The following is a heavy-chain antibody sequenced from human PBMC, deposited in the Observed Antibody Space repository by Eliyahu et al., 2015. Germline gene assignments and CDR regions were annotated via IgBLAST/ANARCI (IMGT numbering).Heavy chain of an antibody. J-gene: IGHJ5*02. CDR3: ARQNSYSSSWAPFDP. Sequence: QVQLVESGGGLVKPGGSLRLSCAASGFTFXXYYMSWIRQAPGKGLEWVSYISSSGSTIYYADSVKGRFTISRDNAKNSLYLQMNSLRAEDTAVYYCARQNSYSSSWAPFDPWGQGTLVTVSS. CDR1: GFTFXXYY. CDR2: ISSSGSTI. V-gene: IGHV3-11*01. D-gene: IGHD6-13*01.